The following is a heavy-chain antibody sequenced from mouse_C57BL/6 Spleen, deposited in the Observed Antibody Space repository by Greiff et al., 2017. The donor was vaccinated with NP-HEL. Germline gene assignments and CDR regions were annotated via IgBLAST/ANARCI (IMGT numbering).Heavy chain of an antibody. V-gene: IGHV1-50*01. J-gene: IGHJ4*01. Sequence: QVQLQQPGAELVKPGASVKLSCKASGYTFTSYWMQWVKQRPGQGLEWIGEIDPSDSYTNYNQKFKGKATLTVDTSSSTAYMQLSSLTSEDSAVYYCARGIRRDYAMDYWGQGTSVTVSS. CDR1: GYTFTSYW. CDR2: IDPSDSYT. CDR3: ARGIRRDYAMDY.